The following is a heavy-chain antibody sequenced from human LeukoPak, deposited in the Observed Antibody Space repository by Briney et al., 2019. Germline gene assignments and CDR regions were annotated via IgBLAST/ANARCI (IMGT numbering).Heavy chain of an antibody. CDR3: ARGMGKYYFDY. Sequence: SETLSLTCTVSGGSISSYYWSWIRQPPGKGLEWNGYIYYSGSTNYNPSLKGRVTISVDTSKNQFSLKLSSVTAADTAVYYCARGMGKYYFDYWGQGTLVTVSS. J-gene: IGHJ4*02. CDR1: GGSISSYY. V-gene: IGHV4-59*01. D-gene: IGHD1-26*01. CDR2: IYYSGST.